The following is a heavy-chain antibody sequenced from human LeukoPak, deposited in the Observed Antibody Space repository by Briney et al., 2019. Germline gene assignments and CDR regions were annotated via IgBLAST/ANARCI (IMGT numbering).Heavy chain of an antibody. CDR1: GFTFSTYS. J-gene: IGHJ4*02. Sequence: PGGSLRLSCAASGFTFSTYSMNWVRQAPGKGLEWVSSTTSPVGRIYYADSLKGRITISRDNARSSLYLQMNNLRAEDTAVYYCATDGRSSGWYGFDYWGQGTLVTVSS. V-gene: IGHV3-21*01. CDR3: ATDGRSSGWYGFDY. CDR2: TTSPVGRI. D-gene: IGHD6-19*01.